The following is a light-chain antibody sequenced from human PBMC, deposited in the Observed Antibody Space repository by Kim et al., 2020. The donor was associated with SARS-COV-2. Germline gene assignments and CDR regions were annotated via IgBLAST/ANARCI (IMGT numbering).Light chain of an antibody. CDR3: QVWDSSSDHWV. Sequence: SYELTQPPSVSVSPGKTARITCGGNNIRSKSVHWYQQKPGQAPVLVIYYDSDRPSGIPERFSGSNSGNTATLTISGVEAEDEADYYCQVWDSSSDHWVFGGGTKLTVL. J-gene: IGLJ3*02. V-gene: IGLV3-21*04. CDR2: YDS. CDR1: NIRSKS.